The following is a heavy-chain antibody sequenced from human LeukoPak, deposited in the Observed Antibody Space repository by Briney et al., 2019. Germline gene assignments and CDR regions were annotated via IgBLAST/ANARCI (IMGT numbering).Heavy chain of an antibody. CDR1: GGSISNFY. V-gene: IGHV4-59*01. CDR3: ARALYSGYDY. D-gene: IGHD5-12*01. CDR2: IHYSGST. J-gene: IGHJ4*02. Sequence: PSETLSLTCSVFGGSISNFYWSWIRQPPGKGLEWIGYIHYSGSTNYNPSLKSRVTTSVDTSKNQFSLKLTSVTAEDTAVYYCARALYSGYDYWGQGTLVTVSS.